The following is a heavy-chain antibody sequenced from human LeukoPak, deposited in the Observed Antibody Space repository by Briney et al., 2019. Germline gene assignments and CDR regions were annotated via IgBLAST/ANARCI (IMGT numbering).Heavy chain of an antibody. Sequence: ASVKVSCKASGYTFASYGISWVRQAPGQGLEWMGWISAYNGNTNYAQKLQGRVTMTTDTSTSTAYMELRSLRSDDTAVYYCARADGYGSGWYVRGTFDYWGQGTLVTVSS. CDR3: ARADGYGSGWYVRGTFDY. D-gene: IGHD6-19*01. J-gene: IGHJ4*02. CDR2: ISAYNGNT. V-gene: IGHV1-18*01. CDR1: GYTFASYG.